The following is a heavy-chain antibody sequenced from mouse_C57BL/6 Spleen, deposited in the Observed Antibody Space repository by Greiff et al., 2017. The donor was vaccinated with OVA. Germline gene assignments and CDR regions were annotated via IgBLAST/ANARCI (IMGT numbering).Heavy chain of an antibody. V-gene: IGHV5-4*01. D-gene: IGHD1-1*01. CDR3: AREGLTTVVATNFDY. Sequence: EVKLMESGGGLVKPGGSLKLSCAASGFTFSSYAMSWVRQTPEKRLEWVATISDGGSYTYYPDNVKGRFTISRDNAKNNLYLQMSHLKSEDTAMYYCAREGLTTVVATNFDYWGQGTTLTVSS. J-gene: IGHJ2*01. CDR2: ISDGGSYT. CDR1: GFTFSSYA.